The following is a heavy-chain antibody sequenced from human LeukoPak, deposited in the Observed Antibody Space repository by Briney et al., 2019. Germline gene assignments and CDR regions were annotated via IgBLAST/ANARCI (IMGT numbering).Heavy chain of an antibody. Sequence: PGGSLRLSCAASGFTFSSYAMSWVRQAPGKGLEWVSAISGSGGSTYYADSVKGRFSISRDNSKNTLYLQMNSLRAEDTAVYYCAKDGGSSSWLFDYWGQGTLVTVSS. J-gene: IGHJ4*02. V-gene: IGHV3-23*01. CDR1: GFTFSSYA. CDR2: ISGSGGST. D-gene: IGHD6-13*01. CDR3: AKDGGSSSWLFDY.